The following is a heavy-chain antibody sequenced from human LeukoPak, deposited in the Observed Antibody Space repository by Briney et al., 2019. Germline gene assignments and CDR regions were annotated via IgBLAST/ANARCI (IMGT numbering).Heavy chain of an antibody. CDR3: AGCIAAAWWFDP. CDR2: IIPILGIA. CDR1: GYTFTDYY. D-gene: IGHD6-13*01. J-gene: IGHJ5*02. V-gene: IGHV1-69*02. Sequence: SVKISCKASGYTFTDYYMHWVQQAPGQGLEWMGRIIPILGIANYAQKFQGRVTITADKSTSTAYMELSSLRSEDTAVYYCAGCIAAAWWFDPWGQGTLVTVSS.